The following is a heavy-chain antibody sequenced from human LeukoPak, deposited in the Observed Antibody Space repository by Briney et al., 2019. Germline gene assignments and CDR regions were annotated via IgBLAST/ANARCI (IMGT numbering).Heavy chain of an antibody. V-gene: IGHV5-51*01. J-gene: IGHJ4*02. D-gene: IGHD6-19*01. CDR3: ALGVAGRFAL. Sequence: GESLNLACNASGSSFNTYWLGLVRQMPGKGLEWMRSIYPGDSDTTYDPSFQGQVTISADKSISTAYLQWNSLKDSDTAMYDCALGVAGRFALWGQGTMVTVSS. CDR2: IYPGDSDT. CDR1: GSSFNTYW.